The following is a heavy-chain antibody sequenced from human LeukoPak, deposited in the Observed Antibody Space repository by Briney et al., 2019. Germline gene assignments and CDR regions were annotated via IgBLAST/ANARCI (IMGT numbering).Heavy chain of an antibody. CDR2: IYYSGST. CDR3: ARDRGYYYGMDV. V-gene: IGHV4-59*01. D-gene: IGHD3-10*01. Sequence: PSETLSLTCTVSGGSISSYYWSWIRQPPGKGLEWIGNIYYSGSTNYNPSLKSRVTISVDTSKNQFSLKLSSVTAADTAVYYCARDRGYYYGMDVWGQGTTVTVSS. J-gene: IGHJ6*02. CDR1: GGSISSYY.